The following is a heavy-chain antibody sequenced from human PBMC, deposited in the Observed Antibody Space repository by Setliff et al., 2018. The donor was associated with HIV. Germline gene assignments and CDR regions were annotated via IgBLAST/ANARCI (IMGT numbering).Heavy chain of an antibody. CDR2: IYSSGST. V-gene: IGHV4-4*07. Sequence: PSETLSLTCTVSGGSISSYYWSWIRQPAGKGLEWIGRIYSSGSTYYNPSLKSRVTISVDTSKNQFSLKLSSVTAADTAVYYCARGWVRGPIISPGTYFSYGLDVWGQGTPVTVSS. CDR1: GGSISSYY. J-gene: IGHJ6*02. D-gene: IGHD3-10*01. CDR3: ARGWVRGPIISPGTYFSYGLDV.